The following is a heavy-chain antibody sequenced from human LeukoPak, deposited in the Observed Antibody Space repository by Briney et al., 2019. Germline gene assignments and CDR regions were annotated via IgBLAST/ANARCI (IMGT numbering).Heavy chain of an antibody. Sequence: PGGSLRLSCAASGFTFSSYGMNWVRQAPGKGPEWISYISRSGATIYYADSVKGRFTISRDNAKNSLYLQMSSLGAEDTAIYYCSRDRDGGDIYFDYWGQGTLVTVSS. CDR1: GFTFSSYG. CDR2: ISRSGATI. J-gene: IGHJ4*02. CDR3: SRDRDGGDIYFDY. D-gene: IGHD2-21*02. V-gene: IGHV3-48*03.